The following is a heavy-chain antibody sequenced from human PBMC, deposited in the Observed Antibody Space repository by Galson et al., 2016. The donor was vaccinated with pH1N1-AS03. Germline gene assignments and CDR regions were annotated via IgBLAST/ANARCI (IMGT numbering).Heavy chain of an antibody. V-gene: IGHV1-69*05. CDR1: GGTFNKYA. D-gene: IGHD4-23*01. J-gene: IGHJ4*02. CDR3: VRGDGGNNFDF. CDR2: IIPIFGNS. Sequence: GGTFNKYAITWVRQAPGQGLEWMGGIIPIFGNSDYAQKFQGRVTISTDESTTTAYMELSSLRSEDTAVYYCVRGDGGNNFDFWGQGTLVTVSS.